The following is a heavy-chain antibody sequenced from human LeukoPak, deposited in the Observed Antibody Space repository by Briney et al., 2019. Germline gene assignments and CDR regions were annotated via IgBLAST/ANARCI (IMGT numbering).Heavy chain of an antibody. J-gene: IGHJ3*02. V-gene: IGHV3-30*02. Sequence: EAGGSLRLSCAASGFTFSSYGMHWVRQAPGKGLEWVAFIRYDGSNKYYADSVKGRFTISRDNSKNTLYLQMNSLRAEDTAVYYCARKTYYDFWSGSEGTFDIWGQGTMVTVSS. CDR2: IRYDGSNK. CDR3: ARKTYYDFWSGSEGTFDI. D-gene: IGHD3-3*01. CDR1: GFTFSSYG.